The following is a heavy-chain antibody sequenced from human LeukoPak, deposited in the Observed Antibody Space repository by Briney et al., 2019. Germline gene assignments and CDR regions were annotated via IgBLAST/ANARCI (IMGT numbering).Heavy chain of an antibody. CDR2: IMPMFGTT. V-gene: IGHV1-69*05. CDR1: RGTFSSHA. D-gene: IGHD1-26*01. CDR3: ARGREGVGAFDY. J-gene: IGHJ4*02. Sequence: SVKVSCKDSRGTFSSHAISWLRQAPRQGLEWMGGIMPMFGTTNYAQNFQDRVTITTDESTSTAYMELSSLRSEDTAMYYCARGREGVGAFDYWGQGTLVSVSS.